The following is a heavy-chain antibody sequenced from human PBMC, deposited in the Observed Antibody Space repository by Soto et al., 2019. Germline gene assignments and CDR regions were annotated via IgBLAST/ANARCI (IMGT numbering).Heavy chain of an antibody. CDR1: GYTFTDYY. V-gene: IGHV1-2*04. Sequence: GASVKVSCKASGYTFTDYYIHWVRQAPGQGLEWMGWINPDSGGTNYAQKFQGWVTMTRDTSISTAYMELSRLRSDDTAVYYCARGSAASQRTQYYDILTGSDAHAFDICGQGTMVTV. D-gene: IGHD3-9*01. CDR3: ARGSAASQRTQYYDILTGSDAHAFDI. CDR2: INPDSGGT. J-gene: IGHJ3*02.